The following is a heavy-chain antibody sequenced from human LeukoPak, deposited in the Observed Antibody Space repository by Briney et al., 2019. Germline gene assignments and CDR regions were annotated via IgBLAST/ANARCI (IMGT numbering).Heavy chain of an antibody. Sequence: GESLRLSCAAAGFTFSSYWMSWVRQAPGKGLEGVANIKQDGSEKYSVDSVKGRFTISRDNAKNSLYLQMNSLRAEDTAVYYCARDLRPNWNDYFDYWGQGTLVTVSS. V-gene: IGHV3-7*01. CDR1: GFTFSSYW. J-gene: IGHJ4*02. CDR2: IKQDGSEK. CDR3: ARDLRPNWNDYFDY. D-gene: IGHD1-1*01.